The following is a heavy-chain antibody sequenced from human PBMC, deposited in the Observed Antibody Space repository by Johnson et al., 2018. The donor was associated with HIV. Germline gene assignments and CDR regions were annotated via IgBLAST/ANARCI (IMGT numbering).Heavy chain of an antibody. CDR3: AKESGYCSSSSCYGDAFDI. Sequence: EQLVESGGGLVQPGGSLRLSCAASGFTFSSYAMHWVRQAPGKGLEYVSAISSNGGSTYYANSVKGRFTISRDNSKNTLYLQMNSLRAEDTAVYYCAKESGYCSSSSCYGDAFDIWGQGTMVTVSS. D-gene: IGHD2-2*01. J-gene: IGHJ3*02. V-gene: IGHV3-64*01. CDR2: ISSNGGST. CDR1: GFTFSSYA.